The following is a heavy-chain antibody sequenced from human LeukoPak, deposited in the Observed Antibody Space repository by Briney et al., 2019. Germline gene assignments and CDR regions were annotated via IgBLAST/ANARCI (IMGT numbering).Heavy chain of an antibody. CDR1: GFTFSSYA. CDR2: IYYSGST. V-gene: IGHV4-30-4*08. D-gene: IGHD2-2*02. CDR3: AREGGGGTSSYTSFDY. J-gene: IGHJ4*02. Sequence: LRLSCAASGFTFSSYAMSWIRQPPGKGLEWIGYIYYSGSTYYNPSLKSRVTISVDTSKNQFSLKLSSVTAADTAVYYCAREGGGGTSSYTSFDYWGQGTLVTVSS.